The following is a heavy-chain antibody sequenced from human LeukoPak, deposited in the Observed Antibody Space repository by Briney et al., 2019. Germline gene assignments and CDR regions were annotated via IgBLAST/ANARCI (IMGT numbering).Heavy chain of an antibody. D-gene: IGHD3-9*01. CDR3: ARGRSYYDILTGYYQPPPRFDY. Sequence: SETLSLTCAVYGGSFSGYYWSWIRQPPGKGLEWSGEINHSGSTNYNPSLKSRVTISVDTSKNQFSLKLSSVTAADTAVYYCARGRSYYDILTGYYQPPPRFDYWGQGTLVTVSS. V-gene: IGHV4-34*01. J-gene: IGHJ4*02. CDR2: INHSGST. CDR1: GGSFSGYY.